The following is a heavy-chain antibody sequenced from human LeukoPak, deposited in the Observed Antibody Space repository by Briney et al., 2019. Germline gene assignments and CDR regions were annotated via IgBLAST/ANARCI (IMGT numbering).Heavy chain of an antibody. CDR3: ARAYGSGNYDY. CDR1: GFTFSSYA. CDR2: IGTAGDT. D-gene: IGHD3-10*01. J-gene: IGHJ4*02. V-gene: IGHV3-13*01. Sequence: PGGSLRLSCAASGFTFSSYAMSWVRQAPGKGLEWVSAIGTAGDTYYPGSVKGRFTISRENAKNSLYLQMNSLRAGDTAVYYCARAYGSGNYDYWGQGTLVTVSS.